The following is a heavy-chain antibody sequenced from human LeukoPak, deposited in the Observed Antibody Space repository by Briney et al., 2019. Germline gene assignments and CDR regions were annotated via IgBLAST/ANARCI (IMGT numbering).Heavy chain of an antibody. V-gene: IGHV3-74*01. CDR1: GFIFTNYW. Sequence: GGSLRLSCVSSGFIFTNYWMHWVRQVPGKGPVWVGRIDKEGSAAFYAETVKGRFTISRDNVKSTVYLQMNSLTAEDTAVYHCARGGYSGSYYRFDWGQGTLVTVSS. J-gene: IGHJ4*02. CDR2: IDKEGSAA. CDR3: ARGGYSGSYYRFD. D-gene: IGHD1-26*01.